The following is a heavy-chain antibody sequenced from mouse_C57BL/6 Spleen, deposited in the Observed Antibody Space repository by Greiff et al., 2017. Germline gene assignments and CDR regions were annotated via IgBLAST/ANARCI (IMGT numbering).Heavy chain of an antibody. CDR3: ARSGYDSWFAY. Sequence: VQLQQSGAELVKPGASVKISCKASGYAFSSYWMNWVKQRPGTGLEWIGQIYPGDGDTNYNGKFKGKATLTADKSSSTAYMQLSSRTSEDSAVYFCARSGYDSWFAYWGQGTLVTVSA. D-gene: IGHD2-4*01. CDR1: GYAFSSYW. V-gene: IGHV1-80*01. CDR2: IYPGDGDT. J-gene: IGHJ3*01.